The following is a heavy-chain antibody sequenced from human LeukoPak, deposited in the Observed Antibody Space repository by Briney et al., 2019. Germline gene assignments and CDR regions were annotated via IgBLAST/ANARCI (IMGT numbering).Heavy chain of an antibody. CDR3: ARGPYGYASSATLGSYNWFDP. J-gene: IGHJ5*02. Sequence: GESLKISCKGSGYSFTNYWIGWVRQMPGKGLEWMGIIYPGDSHTRYSPSFQDQVTISADKSINTAYLQWSSLKASDPAMYYCARGPYGYASSATLGSYNWFDPWGQGTLVTVSS. D-gene: IGHD3-10*01. CDR1: GYSFTNYW. V-gene: IGHV5-51*01. CDR2: IYPGDSHT.